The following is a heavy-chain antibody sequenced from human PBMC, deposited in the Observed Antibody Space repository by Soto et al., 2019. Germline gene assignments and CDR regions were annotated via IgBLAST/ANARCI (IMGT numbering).Heavy chain of an antibody. V-gene: IGHV1-69*06. Sequence: SVKVSCKASGGTFSSYAISWVRQAPGQRLEWMGGVIPIFGTADYAQKFQGRVTITADKSTSTAYMELRSLRSEDTAVYYCARDEDIVVVPAARDVYYYYGMDVWGQGTTVTVSS. D-gene: IGHD2-2*01. CDR2: VIPIFGTA. CDR3: ARDEDIVVVPAARDVYYYYGMDV. J-gene: IGHJ6*02. CDR1: GGTFSSYA.